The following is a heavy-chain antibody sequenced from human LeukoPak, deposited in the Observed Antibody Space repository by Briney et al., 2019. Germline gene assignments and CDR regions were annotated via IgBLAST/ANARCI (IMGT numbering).Heavy chain of an antibody. J-gene: IGHJ4*02. Sequence: SETLSLTCTVSGGSIGSTSYFWGWIRQPPGRGLEWIATIYYNGNTYYTPSLKSRVTISMDTSKNRFSLKLSSVTAADTAVYYCARIRPVAGTDYWGRGTLVTVSS. CDR3: ARIRPVAGTDY. CDR2: IYYNGNT. D-gene: IGHD6-19*01. V-gene: IGHV4-39*07. CDR1: GGSIGSTSYF.